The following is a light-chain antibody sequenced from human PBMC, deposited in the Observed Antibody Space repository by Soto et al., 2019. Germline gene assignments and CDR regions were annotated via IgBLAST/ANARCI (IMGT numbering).Light chain of an antibody. CDR3: QQRSNWLPIS. J-gene: IGKJ3*01. V-gene: IGKV3-11*01. CDR1: QSVSSY. Sequence: EIVLTQSPATLSLSPGERATLSCRASQSVSSYLAWYQQKPGQAPRLLIYDASNRATGIPARFGGSGSGTDFPLTISRLEPEDFAVYYCQQRSNWLPISFGPGNKVDIK. CDR2: DAS.